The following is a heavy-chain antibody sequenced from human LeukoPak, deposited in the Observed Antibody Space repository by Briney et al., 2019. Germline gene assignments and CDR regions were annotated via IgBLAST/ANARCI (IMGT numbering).Heavy chain of an antibody. V-gene: IGHV3-74*01. CDR1: GFTLSTYW. CDR3: ARAPSEIGGYYPQYFRH. J-gene: IGHJ1*01. CDR2: IKSDGST. Sequence: GGSLRLSCAASGFTLSTYWMHWVRQAPGKGLVWVSRIKSDGSTNYADSVKGRFTISRDNAKNTVSLQMNSLRPEDTGVYYCARAPSEIGGYYPQYFRHWGQGTLVTVSS. D-gene: IGHD3-22*01.